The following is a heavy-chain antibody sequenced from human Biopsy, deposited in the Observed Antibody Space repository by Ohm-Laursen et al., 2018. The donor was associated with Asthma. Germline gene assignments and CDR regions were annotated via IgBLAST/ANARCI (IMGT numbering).Heavy chain of an antibody. J-gene: IGHJ6*02. D-gene: IGHD6-19*01. CDR1: GGTFSNFA. CDR2: IMTVFGTT. CDR3: ARCQVGYSSGWSLLLKKIYYSGMDV. Sequence: SSVKVSCKAPGGTFSNFAISWVRQAPGQGLEWLGGIMTVFGTTNYAQKFQGRVTITADESTSTTYMEVTSLRSEDTAIYYCARCQVGYSSGWSLLLKKIYYSGMDVWGQGTAVTVSS. V-gene: IGHV1-69*01.